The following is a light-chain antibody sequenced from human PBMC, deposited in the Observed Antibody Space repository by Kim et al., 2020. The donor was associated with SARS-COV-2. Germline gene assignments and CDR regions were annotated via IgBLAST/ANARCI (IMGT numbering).Light chain of an antibody. CDR1: QSVRSTF. J-gene: IGKJ2*01. CDR2: GAS. V-gene: IGKV3-20*01. Sequence: EIVLTQSPATLSLSPGERATLSCRASQSVRSTFLAWYQQQPGQAPRLLIYGASTRATGIPERFSGSGSGTDFTLTITRLEPEDFAVYYCQQYGTSPTTFGRGTKLEI. CDR3: QQYGTSPTT.